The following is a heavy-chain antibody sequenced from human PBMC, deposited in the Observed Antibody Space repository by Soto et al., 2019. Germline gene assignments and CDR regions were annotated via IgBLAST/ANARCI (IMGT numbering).Heavy chain of an antibody. V-gene: IGHV3-48*01. CDR3: ARSMITFGGVIDPY. CDR2: ISSSSYTI. D-gene: IGHD3-16*02. Sequence: PGGSLRLSCTASGFTFSSYGMNWVRQAPGKGLEWVSYISSSSYTIYYADSVKGRFTISRDNAKNSLYLQMNSLRAEDTAVYYCARSMITFGGVIDPYWGQGTLVTVSS. CDR1: GFTFSSYG. J-gene: IGHJ4*02.